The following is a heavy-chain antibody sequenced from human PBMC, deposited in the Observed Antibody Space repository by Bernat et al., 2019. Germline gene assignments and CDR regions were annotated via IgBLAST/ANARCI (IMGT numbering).Heavy chain of an antibody. V-gene: IGHV1-18*01. D-gene: IGHD2-2*01. J-gene: IGHJ4*02. CDR2: ISAYYGNT. CDR3: ARAPVGGVVVPAAIY. Sequence: QVQLVQSGTEVKKPGASVKVSCKASGYTFTSYGISWVRQAPGQGLEWMGWISAYYGNTNYAQKLQGRVTMTTDTSTSTAYMELRSLRSDDTAVYYCARAPVGGVVVPAAIYWGQGTLVTVSS. CDR1: GYTFTSYG.